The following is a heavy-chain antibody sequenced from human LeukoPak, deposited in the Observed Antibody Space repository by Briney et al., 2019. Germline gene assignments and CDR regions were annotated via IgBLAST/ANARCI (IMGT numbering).Heavy chain of an antibody. CDR2: IYYSGST. Sequence: RQAPGKGLEWIGLIYYSGSTYYTPSLKSRVTISVDTSKNQFSLKMSSVTAADTAVYYCARIGYCSSTSCYGALDYWGQGTLVTVSS. J-gene: IGHJ4*02. V-gene: IGHV4-39*01. CDR3: ARIGYCSSTSCYGALDY. D-gene: IGHD2-2*01.